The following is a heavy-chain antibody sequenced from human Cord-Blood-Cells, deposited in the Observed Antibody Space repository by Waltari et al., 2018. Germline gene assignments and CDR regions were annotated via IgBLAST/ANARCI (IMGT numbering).Heavy chain of an antibody. D-gene: IGHD6-13*01. J-gene: IGHJ5*02. CDR3: AKGPKYSSSSKGVNWFDP. CDR2: INSDGSST. Sequence: EVQLVESGGGLVQPGGSLRLSCAASGFTFSSYWMHWVRQAPGKGLVWVSRINSDGSSTSYADSVKGRFTISRDNAKNTLYLQMNSLRAEDTAVYYCAKGPKYSSSSKGVNWFDPWGQGTLVTVSS. V-gene: IGHV3-74*01. CDR1: GFTFSSYW.